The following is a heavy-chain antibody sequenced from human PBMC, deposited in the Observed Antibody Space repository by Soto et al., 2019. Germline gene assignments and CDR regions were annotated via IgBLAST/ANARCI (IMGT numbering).Heavy chain of an antibody. CDR1: GGSISSYY. V-gene: IGHV4-59*01. Sequence: SETLSLTCTVSGGSISSYYWSWIRQPPGKGLEWIGYIYYSGSTNYNPSLKSRVTISVDTSKNQFSLKLSSVTAADTAVYYCAASGYRIKFDYWGQGTLVTVSS. J-gene: IGHJ4*02. CDR3: AASGYRIKFDY. CDR2: IYYSGST. D-gene: IGHD5-18*01.